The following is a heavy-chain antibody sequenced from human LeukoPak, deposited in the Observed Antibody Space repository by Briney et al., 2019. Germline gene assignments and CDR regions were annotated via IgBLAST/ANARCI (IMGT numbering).Heavy chain of an antibody. D-gene: IGHD2-2*01. V-gene: IGHV3-11*01. Sequence: PGGSLRLSCAASGFTFSDYYMSWIRQAPGKGLEWVSYISSSGSTIYYADSVKGRFTISRDNAKNSLYLQMNSLRAEDTAVYYCARDFGIVVVPAAIFDYWGQGTLVTVSS. CDR3: ARDFGIVVVPAAIFDY. J-gene: IGHJ4*02. CDR1: GFTFSDYY. CDR2: ISSSGSTI.